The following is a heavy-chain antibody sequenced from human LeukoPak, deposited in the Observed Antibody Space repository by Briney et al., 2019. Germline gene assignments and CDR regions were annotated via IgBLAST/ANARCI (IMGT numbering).Heavy chain of an antibody. CDR1: GFTFSDYY. Sequence: RGSLRLSCAASGFTFSDYYMSWIRQAPGKGLEWVSYISSSSSYTNYADSVKGRFTISRDNAKNSLYLQMNSLRAEDTAVYYCARDQADSSTLDYWGQGTLVTVSS. CDR2: ISSSSSYT. V-gene: IGHV3-11*06. D-gene: IGHD6-19*01. J-gene: IGHJ4*02. CDR3: ARDQADSSTLDY.